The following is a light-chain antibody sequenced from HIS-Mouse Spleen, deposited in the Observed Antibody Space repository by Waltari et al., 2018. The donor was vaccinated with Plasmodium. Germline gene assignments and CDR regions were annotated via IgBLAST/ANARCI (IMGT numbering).Light chain of an antibody. Sequence: QSVLTQPPSVSAAPGQKVTISCSGSSSNIGNNYVTWYQQLPGTAPKLHIYDNEKRPSGCADRCACAKAGPSASLGITGLRTGDEADDYCGTWDSSLSAGVFGGGTKLTVL. CDR1: SSNIGNNY. J-gene: IGLJ3*02. V-gene: IGLV1-51*01. CDR2: DNE. CDR3: GTWDSSLSAGV.